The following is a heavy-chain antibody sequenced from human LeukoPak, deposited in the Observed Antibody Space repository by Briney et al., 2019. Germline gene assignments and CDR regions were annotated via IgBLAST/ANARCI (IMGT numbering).Heavy chain of an antibody. CDR1: GFTFINAW. V-gene: IGHV3-15*01. J-gene: IGHJ4*02. CDR2: IKSKTDGGTT. CDR3: TTEGGSSSWYDWGYFDY. Sequence: GGSLRLSCAASGFTFINAWMIWVRQAPGKGLEWVGRIKSKTDGGTTDYAAPVKGRFTISRDDSKNTLYLQMNSLKTEDTAMYYCTTEGGSSSWYDWGYFDYWGQGTLVTVSS. D-gene: IGHD6-13*01.